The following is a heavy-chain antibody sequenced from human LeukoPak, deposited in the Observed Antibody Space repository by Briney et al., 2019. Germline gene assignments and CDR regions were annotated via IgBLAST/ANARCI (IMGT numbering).Heavy chain of an antibody. D-gene: IGHD6-19*01. CDR2: ISYDGSNK. J-gene: IGHJ3*02. Sequence: GGSLRLSCAASGFTFSSYAMHWVRQAPGKGLEWVAVISYDGSNKYYADSVKGRFTISRDNSKNTLYLQMNSPRAEDTAVYYCARGLSSGWYLGNPDAFDIWGQGTMVTVSS. CDR1: GFTFSSYA. V-gene: IGHV3-30-3*01. CDR3: ARGLSSGWYLGNPDAFDI.